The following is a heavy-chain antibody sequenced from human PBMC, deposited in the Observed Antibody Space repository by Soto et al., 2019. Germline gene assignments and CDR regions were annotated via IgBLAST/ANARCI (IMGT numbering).Heavy chain of an antibody. CDR1: GFTFSSYA. D-gene: IGHD6-19*01. Sequence: PGGSLRLSCAASGFTFSSYAVSWVRQAPGKGLEWVSAISGSGGSTYYADSVKGRFTISRDNSKNTLYLQMNSLRAEDTAVYYCAKVVPIAVAGNLMPQYYFDYWGQGTLVTVSS. CDR2: ISGSGGST. V-gene: IGHV3-23*01. CDR3: AKVVPIAVAGNLMPQYYFDY. J-gene: IGHJ4*02.